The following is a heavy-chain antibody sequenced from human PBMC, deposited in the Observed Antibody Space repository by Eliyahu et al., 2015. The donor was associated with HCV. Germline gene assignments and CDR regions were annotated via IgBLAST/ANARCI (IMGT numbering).Heavy chain of an antibody. V-gene: IGHV3-11*04. CDR3: ARGGRWRQFSRDYFDY. Sequence: QVQLVESGGGLVKPGGSLRLSCAAXXFPFGAYYMXWIRQAPGKGLEWVSYISSSGSTIYYADSVKGRFTISRDNAKKSLFLQMNSLRAEDTAVYYCARGGRWRQFSRDYFDYWGQGTLVTVSS. J-gene: IGHJ4*02. CDR1: XFPFGAYY. D-gene: IGHD5-24*01. CDR2: ISSSGSTI.